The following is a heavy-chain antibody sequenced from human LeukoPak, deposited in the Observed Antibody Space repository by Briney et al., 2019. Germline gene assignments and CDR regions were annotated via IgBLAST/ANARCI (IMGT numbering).Heavy chain of an antibody. CDR1: GVTFSSYS. CDR3: ARIWFGELRVGMDV. CDR2: ISSSSSYI. V-gene: IGHV3-21*01. D-gene: IGHD3-10*01. Sequence: GGALGLSCAASGVTFSSYSMNWGRQAPGKGLEWVSSISSSSSYIYYADSVKGRFTISRDNAKNSLYLQMNSLRAEDTAVYYCARIWFGELRVGMDVWGKGTTVTVSS. J-gene: IGHJ6*04.